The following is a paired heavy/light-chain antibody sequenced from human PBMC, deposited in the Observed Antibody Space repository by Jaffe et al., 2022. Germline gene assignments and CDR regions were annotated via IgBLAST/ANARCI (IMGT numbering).Heavy chain of an antibody. CDR3: AREPLVDYDSSGYYYPKYYFDY. V-gene: IGHV1-69*08. J-gene: IGHJ4*02. D-gene: IGHD3-22*01. CDR1: GGTFSSYT. Sequence: QVQLVQSGAEVKKPGSSVKVSCKASGGTFSSYTISWVRQAPGQGLEWMGRIIPILGIANYAQKFQGRVTITADKSTSTAYMELSSLRSEDTAVYYCAREPLVDYDSSGYYYPKYYFDYWGQGTLVTVSS. CDR2: IIPILGIA.
Light chain of an antibody. J-gene: IGLJ2*01. V-gene: IGLV2-14*01. Sequence: QSALTQPASVSGSPGQSITISCTGTSSDVGGYNYVSWYQQHPGKAPKLMIYEVSNRPSGVSNRFSGSKSGNTASLTISGLQAEDEADYYCSSYTSSSTHVVFGGGTKLTVL. CDR2: EVS. CDR1: SSDVGGYNY. CDR3: SSYTSSSTHVV.